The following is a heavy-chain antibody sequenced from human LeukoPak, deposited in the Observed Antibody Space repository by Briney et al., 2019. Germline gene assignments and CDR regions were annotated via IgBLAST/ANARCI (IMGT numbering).Heavy chain of an antibody. D-gene: IGHD5-12*01. V-gene: IGHV1-2*02. CDR1: GYTFTGYY. J-gene: IGHJ4*02. CDR2: INPNSGGT. Sequence: ASVKVSLKASGYTFTGYYMHWVRQAHGQGLEWMGWINPNSGGTNYAQKFQGRVTMTRDTSISTGYMELSRLRSDDTAVYYCARDLSNGYDDYWGQGTLVTVSS. CDR3: ARDLSNGYDDY.